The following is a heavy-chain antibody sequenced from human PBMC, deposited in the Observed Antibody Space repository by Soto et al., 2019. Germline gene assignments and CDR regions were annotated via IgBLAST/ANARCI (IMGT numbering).Heavy chain of an antibody. D-gene: IGHD6-13*01. CDR1: GFTFSSYG. V-gene: IGHV3-33*01. CDR3: ASELSDSSSWFDY. Sequence: GGSLRLSCAASGFTFSSYGMHWVRQAPGKGLEWVAVIWYDGSNKYYADSVKGRFTISRDNSKNTLYLQMNSLRAEDTAVYYCASELSDSSSWFDYWGQGTLVTVSS. J-gene: IGHJ5*01. CDR2: IWYDGSNK.